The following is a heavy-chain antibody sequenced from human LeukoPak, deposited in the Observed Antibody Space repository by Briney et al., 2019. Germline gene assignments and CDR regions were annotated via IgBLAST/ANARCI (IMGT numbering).Heavy chain of an antibody. Sequence: SETLSLTCTVSGGSISSYYWSWIRQPAGKGLEWIGRVYTSGSTNYNPSLKSRVTVSVDRSKNQFSLKLSSVTAADTAVYYCARADYYGSGSYYPGFDYWGQGTLVTVSS. CDR3: ARADYYGSGSYYPGFDY. J-gene: IGHJ4*02. V-gene: IGHV4-4*07. D-gene: IGHD3-10*01. CDR2: VYTSGST. CDR1: GGSISSYY.